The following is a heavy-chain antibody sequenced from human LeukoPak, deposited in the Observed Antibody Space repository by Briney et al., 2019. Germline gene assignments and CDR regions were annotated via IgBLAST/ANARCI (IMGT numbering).Heavy chain of an antibody. V-gene: IGHV4-31*03. CDR3: ARGGATVTDY. J-gene: IGHJ4*02. Sequence: PSQTLSLTCTVSGGSISDDGYYWSWIRQLPGKGLEWIGHIYYGGTTEYNPSLESRITISVATSKTQFSLKLNSVTAADTAVYYCARGGATVTDYWGQGSLVTVSS. D-gene: IGHD4-17*01. CDR2: IYYGGTT. CDR1: GGSISDDGYY.